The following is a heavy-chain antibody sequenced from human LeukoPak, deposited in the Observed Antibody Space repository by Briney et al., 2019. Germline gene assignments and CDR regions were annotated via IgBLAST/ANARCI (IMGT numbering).Heavy chain of an antibody. CDR1: GFPLSSYS. V-gene: IGHV3-48*01. Sequence: PGGSLRLSCAASGFPLSSYSINWVRQAPGKGLEWVSYISSSGSAIYYVDSVKGRFTVSTDNAKNSLFLQMNSPRAEDTAVYYCVRVKGSYFDYWGQGALVTVSS. CDR2: ISSSGSAI. J-gene: IGHJ4*02. D-gene: IGHD2-15*01. CDR3: VRVKGSYFDY.